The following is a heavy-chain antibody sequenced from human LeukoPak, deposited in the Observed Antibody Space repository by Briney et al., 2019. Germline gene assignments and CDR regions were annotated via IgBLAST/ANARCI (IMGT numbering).Heavy chain of an antibody. CDR2: IRYDGSNK. Sequence: PGGSLRLSCAASGFTFSSYGMHWVRQATGKGLEWVAFIRYDGSNKYYADSVKGRFTISRDNSKNTLYLQMNSLRAEDTAVYYCAKDPYDSSGYYRYYYYYYMDVWGKGTTVTISS. CDR1: GFTFSSYG. D-gene: IGHD3-22*01. V-gene: IGHV3-30*02. J-gene: IGHJ6*03. CDR3: AKDPYDSSGYYRYYYYYYMDV.